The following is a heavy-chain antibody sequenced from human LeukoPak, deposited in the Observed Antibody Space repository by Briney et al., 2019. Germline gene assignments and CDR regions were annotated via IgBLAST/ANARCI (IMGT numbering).Heavy chain of an antibody. CDR2: ISSSSSNI. J-gene: IGHJ5*02. V-gene: IGHV3-48*01. Sequence: PGGSLRLSCAASGFTFSSYTMNWVRQAPGKGLEWVSYISSSSSNIYYADSVKGRFTISRDNAKNSLYLQMNSLRAEDTAVYYCATWGSAAAGVPWGQGTLVTVSS. CDR1: GFTFSSYT. CDR3: ATWGSAAAGVP. D-gene: IGHD6-13*01.